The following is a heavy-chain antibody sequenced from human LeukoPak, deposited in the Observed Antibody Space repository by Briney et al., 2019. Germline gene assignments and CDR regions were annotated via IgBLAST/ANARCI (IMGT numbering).Heavy chain of an antibody. J-gene: IGHJ4*02. Sequence: GGSLRLSCAASGFTFSSYGMHWVRQAPGKGLEWVAFIRYDGTNKYYADSVQGRFTISRDNSKNTLYLQMTSLRAEDTAVYYCATVFDYWGQGTLVTVSS. CDR2: IRYDGTNK. CDR3: ATVFDY. V-gene: IGHV3-30*02. CDR1: GFTFSSYG. D-gene: IGHD4-17*01.